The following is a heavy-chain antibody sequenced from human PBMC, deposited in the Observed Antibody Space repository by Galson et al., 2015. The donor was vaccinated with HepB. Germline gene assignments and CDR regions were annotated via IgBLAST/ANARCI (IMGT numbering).Heavy chain of an antibody. Sequence: LTCTVSGDSIGRSSSYWGWIRQPPGKGLEWIGSVLSSGSAYYKSSLRSRISVSLDTSKNQFSLSLKSVTAADTAVYYCARLRFERWLQGRGLVDSWGQGTLVTVSS. CDR3: ARLRFERWLQGRGLVDS. V-gene: IGHV4-39*07. J-gene: IGHJ4*02. D-gene: IGHD5-24*01. CDR1: GDSIGRSSSY. CDR2: VLSSGSA.